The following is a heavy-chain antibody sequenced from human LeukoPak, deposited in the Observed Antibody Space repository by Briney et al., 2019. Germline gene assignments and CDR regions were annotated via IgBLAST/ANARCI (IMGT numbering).Heavy chain of an antibody. CDR1: GFTFSSYA. J-gene: IGHJ4*02. Sequence: GGSLRLSCAASGFTFSSYAMHWVRQAPGKGLEWVAVISYDGSNKYYADSVKGRFTISRDNSKNTLYLQMNSLRAEDTAVYYCAKDIVVVPAAIRVGGFDYWGQGTLVTVSS. CDR3: AKDIVVVPAAIRVGGFDY. CDR2: ISYDGSNK. V-gene: IGHV3-30-3*01. D-gene: IGHD2-2*02.